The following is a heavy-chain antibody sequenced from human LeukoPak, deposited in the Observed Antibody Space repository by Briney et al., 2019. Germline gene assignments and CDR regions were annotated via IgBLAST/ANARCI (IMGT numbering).Heavy chain of an antibody. CDR1: GGSISSYY. D-gene: IGHD3/OR15-3a*01. V-gene: IGHV4-59*05. J-gene: IGHJ5*02. CDR2: IYYSGST. Sequence: SETLSLTCTVSGGSISSYYWSWIRQPPGKGLEWIGSIYYSGSTYYNPSLKSRVTISVDTSKNQFSLKLSSVTAADTAVYYCARYPLRTGFDPWGQGTLVTVSS. CDR3: ARYPLRTGFDP.